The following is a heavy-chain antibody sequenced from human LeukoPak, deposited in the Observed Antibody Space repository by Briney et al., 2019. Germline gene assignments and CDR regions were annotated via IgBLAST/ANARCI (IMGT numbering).Heavy chain of an antibody. Sequence: QPGGSLRLSCAASGFTFSTYWMHWVRQAPGKGLEYVSRISDNGGSTYYADSVKGRFTISRDNSKNTLYLQMSSLRAVDTAVYYCVKDNEAGGSPFDRWGQGTLVTVSS. CDR3: VKDNEAGGSPFDR. V-gene: IGHV3-64D*06. CDR1: GFTFSTYW. D-gene: IGHD1-1*01. CDR2: ISDNGGST. J-gene: IGHJ4*02.